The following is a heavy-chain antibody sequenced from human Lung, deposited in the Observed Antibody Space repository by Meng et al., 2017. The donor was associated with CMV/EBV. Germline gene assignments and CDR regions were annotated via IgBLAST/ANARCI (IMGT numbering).Heavy chain of an antibody. D-gene: IGHD6-19*01. CDR3: AKSSDNGWSS. J-gene: IGHJ4*01. CDR1: GYSFSGFY. Sequence: VQLVQSGAEVKRPGASVKISCQASGYSFSGFYLNWARQAPGHGLEWLGRVNPISDDTHLAQKFEGRITVTRGATINTVFMELPRLRPDDTAVYYCAKSSDNGWSSWGPGTLVTVSS. V-gene: IGHV1-2*06. CDR2: VNPISDDT.